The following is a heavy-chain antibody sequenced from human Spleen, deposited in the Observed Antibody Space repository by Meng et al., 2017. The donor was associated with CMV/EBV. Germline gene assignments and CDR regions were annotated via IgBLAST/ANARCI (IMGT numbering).Heavy chain of an antibody. CDR1: GYTFSNTA. J-gene: IGHJ4*02. V-gene: IGHV3-23*01. CDR3: AHGGYCTSSACRQVDY. D-gene: IGHD2-2*03. Sequence: GSLRLSCAASGYTFSNTAMSWVRQLPGKGLEWVTAISGTGGSTLYAESVRGRFTISRDNSKSTLYLQMNSLTAEDTGTYYCAHGGYCTSSACRQVDYWGQGTLVTVSS. CDR2: ISGTGGST.